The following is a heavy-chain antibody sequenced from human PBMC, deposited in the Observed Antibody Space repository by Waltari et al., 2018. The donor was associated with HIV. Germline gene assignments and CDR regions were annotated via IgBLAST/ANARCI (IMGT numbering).Heavy chain of an antibody. CDR1: AYSISNGYY. Sequence: QVQLQESGPGLVKPSETLSLTCAVSAYSISNGYYWGWIRQPPGKGLEWIGSIYHSGSTYYNPSLKSRVTISVDTSKNQFSLKLSSVTAADTAVYYCARSFADTPIHTRVFDYWGQGTLVTVSS. CDR2: IYHSGST. J-gene: IGHJ4*02. V-gene: IGHV4-38-2*01. D-gene: IGHD5-18*01. CDR3: ARSFADTPIHTRVFDY.